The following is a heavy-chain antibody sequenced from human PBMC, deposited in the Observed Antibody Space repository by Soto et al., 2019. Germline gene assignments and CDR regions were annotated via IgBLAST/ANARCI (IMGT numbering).Heavy chain of an antibody. CDR2: IYGSGST. Sequence: PSETLSLTCTISGGAIGSHYWTWIRQPAGKGLEWIGRIYGSGSTKYNPSLQSRVTMSLDTSKNQFSLRLESVTAADTAVYYCARGQRFSDWFDPWGQGNLVTVS. D-gene: IGHD3-3*01. V-gene: IGHV4-4*07. CDR3: ARGQRFSDWFDP. CDR1: GGAIGSHY. J-gene: IGHJ5*02.